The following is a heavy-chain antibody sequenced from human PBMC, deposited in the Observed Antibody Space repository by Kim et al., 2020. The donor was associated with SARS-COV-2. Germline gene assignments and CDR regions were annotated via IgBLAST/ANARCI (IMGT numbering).Heavy chain of an antibody. CDR3: ATGVAVAGRSSDYCYYYGMDF. Sequence: ASVKVSCKVSGYTLTELSIHWVRQAPGKGLEWMGGFDPEDGETIYAQKFQGRVTMTEDTSTDTAYMELSSLRSEDTAVYYCATGVAVAGRSSDYCYYYGMDFWGQGTTVTVSS. D-gene: IGHD6-19*01. J-gene: IGHJ6*02. CDR1: GYTLTELS. V-gene: IGHV1-24*01. CDR2: FDPEDGET.